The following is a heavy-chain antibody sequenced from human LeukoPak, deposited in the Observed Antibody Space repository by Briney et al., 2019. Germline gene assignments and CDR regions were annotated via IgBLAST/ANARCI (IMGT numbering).Heavy chain of an antibody. CDR2: IHPSTGNP. V-gene: IGHV7-4-1*02. CDR3: ARAFQRLGELSLPDY. Sequence: ASVKVSCKASGYTFTDYAMNWVRQAPGQGLEWMGWIHPSTGNPTYAQGFTGRFVFSLDTSVSTTYLQISSPKAEDTAVYYCARAFQRLGELSLPDYWGQGTLVTVSS. CDR1: GYTFTDYA. D-gene: IGHD3-16*02. J-gene: IGHJ4*02.